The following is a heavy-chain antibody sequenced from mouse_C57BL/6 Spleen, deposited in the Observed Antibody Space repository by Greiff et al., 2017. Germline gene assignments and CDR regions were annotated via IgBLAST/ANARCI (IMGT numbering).Heavy chain of an antibody. V-gene: IGHV1-59*01. Sequence: VQLQQSGAELVRPGTSVKLSCKASGYTFTSYWMHWVKQRPGQGLEWIGVIDPSDSYTNYNQKFKGKATLTVDTSSSTAYMQLSSLTSEDSAVYYCARETGTSFAYWGQGTLFTVSA. D-gene: IGHD4-1*01. J-gene: IGHJ3*01. CDR2: IDPSDSYT. CDR3: ARETGTSFAY. CDR1: GYTFTSYW.